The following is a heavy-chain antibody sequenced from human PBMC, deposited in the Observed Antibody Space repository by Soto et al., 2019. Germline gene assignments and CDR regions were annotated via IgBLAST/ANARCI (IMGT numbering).Heavy chain of an antibody. D-gene: IGHD2-15*01. CDR1: GDSVSSNSAA. Sequence: QTLSLTCVISGDSVSSNSAAWNWIRQSPSRGLEWLGRTYYRSKWYSDYAVSVKSRVTISVDTSKNQFSLKLSSVTAADTAVYYCARAAPRYCSGGSCYSGRDYWGQGTLVTVSS. CDR2: TYYRSKWYS. CDR3: ARAAPRYCSGGSCYSGRDY. V-gene: IGHV6-1*01. J-gene: IGHJ4*02.